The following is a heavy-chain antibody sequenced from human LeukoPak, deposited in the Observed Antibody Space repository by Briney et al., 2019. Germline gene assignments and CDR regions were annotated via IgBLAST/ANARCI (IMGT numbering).Heavy chain of an antibody. CDR2: INSGSSDK. Sequence: PGGALRLSCAASGFTFSLYAMNWVRQAPGKGREGVSYINSGSSDKHYTESVRGRFTISRDNAKKTLYLQMDSLRAEDTAVYYCARDTYEPGLIDFWGQGTLVSVSS. D-gene: IGHD3-3*01. CDR3: ARDTYEPGLIDF. J-gene: IGHJ4*02. V-gene: IGHV3-21*05. CDR1: GFTFSLYA.